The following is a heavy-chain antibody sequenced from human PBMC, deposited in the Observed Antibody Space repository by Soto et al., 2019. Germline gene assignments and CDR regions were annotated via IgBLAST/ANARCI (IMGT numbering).Heavy chain of an antibody. CDR2: IYYSGST. CDR3: VRVRGYGDYALDY. V-gene: IGHV4-61*01. J-gene: IGHJ4*02. Sequence: QVQLQESGPGLVKPSETLSLTCTVSGGSVSSGSYYWSWIRQPPGKGLEWIGYIYYSGSTNYNPSLKSRVTISVDTSKNQFSLKLSSVTAADTAVYYCVRVRGYGDYALDYWGQGTLVTVSS. CDR1: GGSVSSGSYY. D-gene: IGHD4-17*01.